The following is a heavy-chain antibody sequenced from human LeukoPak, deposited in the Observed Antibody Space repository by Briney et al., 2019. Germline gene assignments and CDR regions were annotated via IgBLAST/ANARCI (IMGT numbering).Heavy chain of an antibody. J-gene: IGHJ4*02. Sequence: PGGSLRLSCAASGFTFSSYWMHWVRQAPGKGLVWVSRISNDGSSTSYADSVKSRFTISRDNSKNTLYLQMNSLRVEDTAIYYCAKGLGTAVGKFEYWGQGTLVTVSS. CDR1: GFTFSSYW. CDR2: ISNDGSST. D-gene: IGHD6-13*01. V-gene: IGHV3-74*01. CDR3: AKGLGTAVGKFEY.